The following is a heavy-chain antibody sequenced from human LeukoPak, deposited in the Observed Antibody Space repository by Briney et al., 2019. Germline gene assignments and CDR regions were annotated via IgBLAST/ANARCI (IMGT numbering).Heavy chain of an antibody. CDR2: INPSGGST. J-gene: IGHJ4*02. Sequence: GASVKVSCKASGYTFTSYYMHWVRQAPGQGLEWMGIINPSGGSTSYAQKLQGRVTMTTDTSTSTAYMELRSLRSDDTAVYYCAREDSLGYCTNGVCSDYWGQGTLVTVSS. D-gene: IGHD2-8*01. CDR3: AREDSLGYCTNGVCSDY. V-gene: IGHV1-46*01. CDR1: GYTFTSYY.